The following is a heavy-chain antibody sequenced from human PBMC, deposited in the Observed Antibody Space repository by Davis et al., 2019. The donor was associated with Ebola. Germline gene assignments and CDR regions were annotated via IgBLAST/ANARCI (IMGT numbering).Heavy chain of an antibody. V-gene: IGHV4-39*07. CDR2: INHSGST. CDR1: GGSVSSGTYY. D-gene: IGHD3-10*01. J-gene: IGHJ4*02. Sequence: MPSETLSLTCTVSGGSVSSGTYYWSWIRQPPGKGLEWIGEINHSGSTNYNPSLKSRVTISVDTSKNQFSLKLSSVIAADTAVYYCARGPPNLMVRGVIFDYWGQGTLVTVSS. CDR3: ARGPPNLMVRGVIFDY.